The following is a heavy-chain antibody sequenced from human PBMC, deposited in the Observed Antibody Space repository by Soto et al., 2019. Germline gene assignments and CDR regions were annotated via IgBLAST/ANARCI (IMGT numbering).Heavy chain of an antibody. CDR2: ITAYNGTT. J-gene: IGHJ6*02. Sequence: AASVKVSCKASGYTFTSYGISWGRQGPGQGREWMGLITAYNGTTNYAQKLQGRVTMSTDTSTSTAYMELRSLRSDDTAVYYCARALPNCTNGVCYTGYYYGMDVWGLGTTVTVSS. V-gene: IGHV1-18*01. D-gene: IGHD2-8*01. CDR3: ARALPNCTNGVCYTGYYYGMDV. CDR1: GYTFTSYG.